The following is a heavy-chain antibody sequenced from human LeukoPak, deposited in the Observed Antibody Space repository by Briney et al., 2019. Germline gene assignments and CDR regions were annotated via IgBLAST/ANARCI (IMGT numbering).Heavy chain of an antibody. CDR3: ARPHTIDRITKFYFDY. D-gene: IGHD1-14*01. J-gene: IGHJ4*02. V-gene: IGHV5-51*01. Sequence: GGSLKISCKASGYTFTNYWIGWVRQMPGKGLEWMGIIYPGDSDTRYSPSFQGQITISADKSINTAYLQWSSLEASDTAMYYCARPHTIDRITKFYFDYWGQGTLVTVSS. CDR2: IYPGDSDT. CDR1: GYTFTNYW.